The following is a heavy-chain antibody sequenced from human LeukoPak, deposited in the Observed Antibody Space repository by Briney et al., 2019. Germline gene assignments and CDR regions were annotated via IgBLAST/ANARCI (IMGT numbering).Heavy chain of an antibody. CDR2: IHYSGAT. CDR3: ATLRGASTAVFDS. D-gene: IGHD2-21*02. CDR1: GGSIIYDF. J-gene: IGHJ4*02. Sequence: PSETLSLTSTVSGGSIIYDFWSWIRQSPGKRLEWIGYIHYSGATYYSPALRRRVTISVDTSKNQFSLKLSSVTAADTALYYCATLRGASTAVFDSWGQGALVTVSS. V-gene: IGHV4-59*08.